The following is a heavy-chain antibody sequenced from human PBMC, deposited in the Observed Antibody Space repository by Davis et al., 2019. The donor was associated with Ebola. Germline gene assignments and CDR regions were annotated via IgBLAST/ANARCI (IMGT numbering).Heavy chain of an antibody. V-gene: IGHV3-7*03. Sequence: GESLKISCAASGFTFGDYAMHWVRQAPGKGLEWVANIKQDGSEIHYVDSVKGRFTISRDNTKNSLYLQMNSLKFEDTAVYYCTTDLLGWPYDYYGMDIWGQGTTVTVSS. CDR2: IKQDGSEI. CDR3: TTDLLGWPYDYYGMDI. CDR1: GFTFGDYA. J-gene: IGHJ6*02.